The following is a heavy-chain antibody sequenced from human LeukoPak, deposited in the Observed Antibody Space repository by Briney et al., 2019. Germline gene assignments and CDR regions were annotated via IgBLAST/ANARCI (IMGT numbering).Heavy chain of an antibody. CDR1: GFTFDDYG. CDR3: ARVLTDYYDSSGYSRFDY. CDR2: INWNGGST. V-gene: IGHV3-20*04. D-gene: IGHD3-22*01. Sequence: GGSLRLSCAASGFTFDDYGMSWVRQAPGKGLEWVSGINWNGGSTVYADSVKGRFTISRDDAKNSLYLQMNSLRAEDTALYYCARVLTDYYDSSGYSRFDYWGQGTLVTVSS. J-gene: IGHJ4*02.